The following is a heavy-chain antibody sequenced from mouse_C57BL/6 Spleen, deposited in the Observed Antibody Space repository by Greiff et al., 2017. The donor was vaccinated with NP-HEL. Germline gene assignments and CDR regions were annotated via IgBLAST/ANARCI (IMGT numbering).Heavy chain of an antibody. V-gene: IGHV5-6*01. D-gene: IGHD1-1*01. J-gene: IGHJ4*01. CDR3: ARHPDINGGGAYAMDY. CDR1: GFTFSSYG. Sequence: EVMLVESGGDLVKPGGSLKLSCAASGFTFSSYGMSWVRQTPDKRLEWVATISSGGSYTYYPDSVKGRFTISRDNDKNTMYRQMSSLKSEDTAMYYGARHPDINGGGAYAMDYWGQGTSVTVAS. CDR2: ISSGGSYT.